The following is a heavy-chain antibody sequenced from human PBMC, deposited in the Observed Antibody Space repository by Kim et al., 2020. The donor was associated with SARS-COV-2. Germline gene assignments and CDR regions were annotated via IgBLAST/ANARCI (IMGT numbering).Heavy chain of an antibody. Sequence: SETLSLTCTVSGGSISSYYWSWIRQPPGKGLEWIGYIYYSGSTNYNPSLKSRVTISVDTSKNQFSLKLSSVTAADTAVYYCARSYSYGPANYYYYGMDVWGQGTTVTVSS. CDR3: ARSYSYGPANYYYYGMDV. CDR1: GGSISSYY. CDR2: IYYSGST. D-gene: IGHD5-18*01. J-gene: IGHJ6*02. V-gene: IGHV4-59*08.